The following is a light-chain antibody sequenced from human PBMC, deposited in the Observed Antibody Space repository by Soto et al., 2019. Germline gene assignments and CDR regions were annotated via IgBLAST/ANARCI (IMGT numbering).Light chain of an antibody. V-gene: IGKV1-39*01. CDR1: QTISTY. CDR3: RQTYSSTWT. CDR2: AAS. J-gene: IGKJ1*01. Sequence: DIQMTQSPSSLSASIGDRVTITCRASQTISTYLNWYQQQPGKAPKLLIYAASTLQSGVPSRFSGSGSGTDFTLTISSLQPEDFAIYCCRQTYSSTWTFGQGTTVEIK.